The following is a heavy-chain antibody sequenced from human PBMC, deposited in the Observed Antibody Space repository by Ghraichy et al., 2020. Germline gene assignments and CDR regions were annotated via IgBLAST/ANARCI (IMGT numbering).Heavy chain of an antibody. Sequence: GGSLRLSYGASGFTFIRYWIHWVRRAPGKGLVWVSRINSDGNSAIYADSVKGRFTVSRDNAKNTVYLQMHSLRVEDTGVYYCARDEFCSSATCPPSPGLDVWGQGTTGIVSS. CDR1: GFTFIRYW. V-gene: IGHV3-74*01. D-gene: IGHD6-13*01. J-gene: IGHJ6*02. CDR3: ARDEFCSSATCPPSPGLDV. CDR2: INSDGNSA.